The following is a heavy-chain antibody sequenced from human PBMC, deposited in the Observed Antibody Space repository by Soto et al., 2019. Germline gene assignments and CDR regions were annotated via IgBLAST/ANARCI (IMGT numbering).Heavy chain of an antibody. V-gene: IGHV3-11*01. CDR3: ARSPSAGAAHAAEYFQH. CDR1: GFTFSDYY. Sequence: GGSLRLSCAASGFTFSDYYMSWIRQAPGKGLEWVSYISSSGSTIYYADSVKGRFTISRDNAKNSLYLQMNSLRAEDTAVYYCARSPSAGAAHAAEYFQHWGQGTLVTVSS. D-gene: IGHD1-26*01. CDR2: ISSSGSTI. J-gene: IGHJ1*01.